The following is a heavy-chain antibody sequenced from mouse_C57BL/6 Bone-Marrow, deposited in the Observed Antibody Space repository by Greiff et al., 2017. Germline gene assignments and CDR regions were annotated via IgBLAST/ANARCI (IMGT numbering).Heavy chain of an antibody. CDR3: AFWKSHY. Sequence: VQLQESGAELVKPGASVKMSCKASGYTFTSYWMHWVKQRPGQGLEWIGMIPPNSGSTNYNEKFKSKATLTVDKSSSTAYMQLSSLTSEDSAVYYCAFWKSHYWGQGTTLTVSS. J-gene: IGHJ2*01. CDR1: GYTFTSYW. CDR2: IPPNSGST. V-gene: IGHV1-64*01.